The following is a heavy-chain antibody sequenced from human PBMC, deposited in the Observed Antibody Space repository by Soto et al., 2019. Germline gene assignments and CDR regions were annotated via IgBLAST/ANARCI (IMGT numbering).Heavy chain of an antibody. CDR3: AKDLYSSSSGQDY. D-gene: IGHD6-6*01. CDR1: GFTFDDYA. J-gene: IGHJ4*02. V-gene: IGHV3-9*01. Sequence: EVQLVESGGGLVQPGRSLRLSCAASGFTFDDYAMHWVRQAPGKGLEWVSCISWNGGNIGYADSVKGRFTISRDNAKNSLFLQMTSLRADDTALYFCAKDLYSSSSGQDYWGQGHPVTVSS. CDR2: ISWNGGNI.